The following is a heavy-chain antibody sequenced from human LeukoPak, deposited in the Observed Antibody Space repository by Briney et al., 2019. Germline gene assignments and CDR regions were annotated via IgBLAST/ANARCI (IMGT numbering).Heavy chain of an antibody. CDR1: GFTVSSNY. Sequence: GGSLRLSCAASGFTVSSNYMSWVRQAPGKGLEWVSVIYSGGSTYYADSVKGRFTISRDNAKNSLYLQMNSLRAEDTAVYYCARDVVVVPAAYYYYYMDVWGKGTTVTVSS. CDR2: IYSGGST. CDR3: ARDVVVVPAAYYYYYMDV. V-gene: IGHV3-66*01. D-gene: IGHD2-2*01. J-gene: IGHJ6*03.